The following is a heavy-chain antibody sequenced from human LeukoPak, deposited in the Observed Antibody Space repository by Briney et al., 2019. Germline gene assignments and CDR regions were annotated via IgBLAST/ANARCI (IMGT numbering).Heavy chain of an antibody. CDR2: IWSDGSNK. D-gene: IGHD3-10*01. V-gene: IGHV3-33*01. CDR1: AFTFSYYA. CDR3: ARELFGSGSCPDG. Sequence: GGSLRLSCSASAFTFSYYATHWVRQAPGQGLEWVALIWSDGSNKYYAESVKGRITISRDNSKNTVYLQMNSLRAEDTAVYYCARELFGSGSCPDGWGQGTLVTVSS. J-gene: IGHJ4*02.